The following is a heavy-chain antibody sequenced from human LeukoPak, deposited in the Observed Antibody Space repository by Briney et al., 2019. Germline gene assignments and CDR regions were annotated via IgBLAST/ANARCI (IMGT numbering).Heavy chain of an antibody. D-gene: IGHD4-11*01. V-gene: IGHV3-23*01. J-gene: IGHJ4*02. CDR3: ARETTLTTSLFDL. CDR2: ISGSATNT. CDR1: GFTFNNYA. Sequence: PGGSLRLSCAASGFTFNNYAMSWVRQAPGKGPEWVSGISGSATNTYYADSVKGRFTISRDNAKNSLYLQMNSLRAEDTAVYYCARETTLTTSLFDLWGQGTLVTVSS.